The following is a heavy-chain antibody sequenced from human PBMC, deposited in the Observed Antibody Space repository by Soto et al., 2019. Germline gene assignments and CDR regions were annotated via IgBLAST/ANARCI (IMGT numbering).Heavy chain of an antibody. Sequence: SETLSLTCTVSGASISVHRYYWTWIRQPPGKGLEWVGSSYYSGTTYFNPSLKSRATISVDTSKNQFSLRLTAVTAAYTAIYYRTSGYTWNYNYCYTWDPGALVTVSS. D-gene: IGHD1-7*01. J-gene: IGHJ5*02. V-gene: IGHV4-39*01. CDR2: SYYSGTT. CDR1: GASISVHRYY. CDR3: TSGYTWNYNYCYT.